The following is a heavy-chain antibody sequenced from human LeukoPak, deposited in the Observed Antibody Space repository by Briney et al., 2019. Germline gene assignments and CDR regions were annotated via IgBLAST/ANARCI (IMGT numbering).Heavy chain of an antibody. Sequence: SETLSLTCTVSGGSFSGYYWSWIRQPPGKGLEWIGEINHSGSTNYNPSLKSRVTISVGTSKNQFSLKLSSVTAADTAVYYCARGPDYGDYNFYFDYWGQGTLVTVSS. D-gene: IGHD4-17*01. CDR1: GGSFSGYY. CDR2: INHSGST. CDR3: ARGPDYGDYNFYFDY. V-gene: IGHV4-34*01. J-gene: IGHJ4*02.